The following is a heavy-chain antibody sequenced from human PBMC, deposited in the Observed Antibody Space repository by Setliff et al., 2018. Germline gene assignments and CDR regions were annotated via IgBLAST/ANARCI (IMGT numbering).Heavy chain of an antibody. CDR2: IIPIFGTA. V-gene: IGHV1-69*13. CDR1: GGTFSSYV. J-gene: IGHJ4*02. Sequence: ASVKVSCKASGGTFSSYVINWVRQAPRQGLEWMGGIIPIFGTANYAQKFQGRVTITADESTNTAYMELSSLRYEDTAVYYCARDDGRAAVAEWFFDSWGQGSLVTV. D-gene: IGHD3-3*01. CDR3: ARDDGRAAVAEWFFDS.